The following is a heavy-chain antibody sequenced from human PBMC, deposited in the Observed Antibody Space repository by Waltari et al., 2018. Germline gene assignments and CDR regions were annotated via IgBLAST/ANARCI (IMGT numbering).Heavy chain of an antibody. CDR1: GFIFSTYG. D-gene: IGHD6-6*01. CDR3: ARGYTSSSIDY. J-gene: IGHJ4*02. CDR2: IWYDGSSK. Sequence: QVQLVESGGGVVQPGRSLRLSCAASGFIFSTYGMHWVRQAPGKGVEWGAVIWYDGSSKHYADSVKGRCTISRDKSKNTLYLQMNSLRAEDTAVYYCARGYTSSSIDYWGQGTLVTVSS. V-gene: IGHV3-33*01.